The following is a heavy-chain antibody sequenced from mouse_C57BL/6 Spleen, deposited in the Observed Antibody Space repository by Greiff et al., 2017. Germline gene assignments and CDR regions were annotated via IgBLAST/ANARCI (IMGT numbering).Heavy chain of an antibody. D-gene: IGHD3-1*01. V-gene: IGHV5-4*01. CDR3: TRERAGFDY. CDR2: ISDGGSYT. J-gene: IGHJ2*01. CDR1: GFTFSSYA. Sequence: EVMLVESGGGLVKPGGSLKLSCAASGFTFSSYAMSWVRQTPEKRLEWVATISDGGSYTYYPDNVKGRFTISRDNAKNNLYLQMSHLKSEDTAMYYSTRERAGFDYWGQGTTLTVSS.